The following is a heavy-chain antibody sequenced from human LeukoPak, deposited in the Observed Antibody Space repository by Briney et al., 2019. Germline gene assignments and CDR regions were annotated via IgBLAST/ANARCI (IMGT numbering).Heavy chain of an antibody. CDR1: GGSISSYY. D-gene: IGHD3-3*01. Sequence: PSETLSLTCTVSGGSISSYYWSWIRQAAGKGLEWIGRIYTSGSTNYNPSLKSRVTMSVDTSKNQFSLKLSSVTAADTAVYYCARNQRDERINYDFWSGYYWGSPYYMDVWGKGTTVTVSS. CDR3: ARNQRDERINYDFWSGYYWGSPYYMDV. J-gene: IGHJ6*03. V-gene: IGHV4-4*07. CDR2: IYTSGST.